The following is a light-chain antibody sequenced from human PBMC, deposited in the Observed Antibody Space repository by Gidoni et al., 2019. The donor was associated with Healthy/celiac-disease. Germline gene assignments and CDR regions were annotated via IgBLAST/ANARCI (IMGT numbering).Light chain of an antibody. CDR2: DAS. J-gene: IGKJ4*01. V-gene: IGKV3-11*01. CDR3: QQRSNWPLT. Sequence: IVFTQSPATLSLSPVERATLSCRASQRVSSYLAWYQQKPGQAPRLLIYDASNRATGIPARFSGSGSGTDFTLTISSLEPEDFAVYYCQQRSNWPLTFGGGTKVEIK. CDR1: QRVSSY.